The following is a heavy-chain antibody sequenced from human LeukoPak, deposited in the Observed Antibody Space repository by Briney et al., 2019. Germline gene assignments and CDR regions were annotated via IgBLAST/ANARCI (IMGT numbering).Heavy chain of an antibody. CDR1: GFSLSTSEVG. J-gene: IGHJ4*02. CDR3: VHRVLSGYYFGY. Sequence: ESGPTLVNPTQTLTLTCTFSGFSLSTSEVGVGWIRQPPGKALEWLVLIYWDDDKRYSPSLKSRLTITKDTSKNQVVLTMTNMDPVDTATYYCVHRVLSGYYFGYWGQGTLVTVSS. D-gene: IGHD3-9*01. CDR2: IYWDDDK. V-gene: IGHV2-5*02.